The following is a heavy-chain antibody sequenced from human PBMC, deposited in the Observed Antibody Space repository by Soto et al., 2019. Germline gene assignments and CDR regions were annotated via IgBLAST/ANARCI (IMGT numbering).Heavy chain of an antibody. V-gene: IGHV4-61*01. J-gene: IGHJ4*02. Sequence: LSLTCTVSGPSASRGSYSWTWIRQSPGKRLEWIAYKYYSGTTSFNPTLESRATVSIDASKNQFSLKVNSVTAADTAVYYCARDFDYWGQGILVTVSS. CDR1: GPSASRGSYS. CDR3: ARDFDY. CDR2: KYYSGTT.